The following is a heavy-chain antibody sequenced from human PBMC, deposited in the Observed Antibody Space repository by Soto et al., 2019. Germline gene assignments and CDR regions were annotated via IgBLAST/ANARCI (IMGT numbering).Heavy chain of an antibody. V-gene: IGHV4-4*02. J-gene: IGHJ6*02. CDR2: IYHSGST. CDR3: ARDLTMVRGSSYYYYGMDV. CDR1: GGSISSSNW. Sequence: PSETLSLTCAVSGGSISSSNWWSWVRQPPGKGLEWIGEIYHSGSTNYNPSLKSRVTISVDKSKNQFSLKLSSVTAADTAVYYCARDLTMVRGSSYYYYGMDVWGQGTTVTVSS. D-gene: IGHD3-10*01.